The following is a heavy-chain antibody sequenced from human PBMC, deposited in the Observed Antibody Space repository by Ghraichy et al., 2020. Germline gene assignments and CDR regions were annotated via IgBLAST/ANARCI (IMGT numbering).Heavy chain of an antibody. CDR2: INQDGREK. CDR1: GLIFSGYW. D-gene: IGHD3-10*01. J-gene: IGHJ3*02. V-gene: IGHV3-7*03. CDR3: SSGDTFDI. Sequence: GGSLRLSCAASGLIFSGYWMTWVRQAPGKGLEWVANINQDGREKYYVASVKGRFTISRDNAKNSLYLQMNGLRAEDTAVYYCSSGDTFDIWGQGTMVAVSS.